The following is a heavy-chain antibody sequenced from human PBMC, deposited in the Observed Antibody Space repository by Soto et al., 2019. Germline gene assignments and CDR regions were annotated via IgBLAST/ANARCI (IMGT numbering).Heavy chain of an antibody. V-gene: IGHV1-18*01. D-gene: IGHD6-13*01. Sequence: ASVKVSCKSSGYTFINHGIFWVRQAPGQGLERMAWIYPYNGNTNYAQKFLGRVTLTTDTSTSTAHMDLRSLTSDDTAIYYYARXXXGAAGGXYW. CDR2: IYPYNGNT. CDR1: GYTFINHG. CDR3: ARXXXGAAGGXYW. J-gene: IGHJ2*01.